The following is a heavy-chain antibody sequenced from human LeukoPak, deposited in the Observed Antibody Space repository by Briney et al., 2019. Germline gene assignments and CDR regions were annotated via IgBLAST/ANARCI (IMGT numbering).Heavy chain of an antibody. Sequence: GGSLRLSCAASGFTFSSYGMHWVRQAPGKGLEWVAVISYDGSNKYYADSVKGRFTISRDNSKNTLYLQMNSLRAEDTAVYYCAKDLERITMVRGVIADYWGQGTLVTVSS. D-gene: IGHD3-10*01. V-gene: IGHV3-30*18. CDR3: AKDLERITMVRGVIADY. J-gene: IGHJ4*02. CDR1: GFTFSSYG. CDR2: ISYDGSNK.